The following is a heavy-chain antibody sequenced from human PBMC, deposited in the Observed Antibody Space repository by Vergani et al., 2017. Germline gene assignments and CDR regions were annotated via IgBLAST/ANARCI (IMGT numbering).Heavy chain of an antibody. CDR2: IYHSGGA. J-gene: IGHJ4*02. Sequence: QLHLQEPGPGLVKPSETLSLTCTVSGGSITSSSYYWGWIRQPPGKGLEWIGNIYHSGGAYYNPSLKGRVTISVDTSKNQFSLEVTSVTAADTAIYFCARTGSFILRYFHWALWGQGTLVTVSS. V-gene: IGHV4-39*01. CDR1: GGSITSSSYY. CDR3: ARTGSFILRYFHWAL. D-gene: IGHD3-9*01.